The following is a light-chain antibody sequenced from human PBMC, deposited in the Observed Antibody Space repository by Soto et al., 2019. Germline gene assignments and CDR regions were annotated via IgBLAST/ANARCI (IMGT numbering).Light chain of an antibody. CDR3: QQYNIVWA. V-gene: IGKV1-5*01. CDR2: DAS. J-gene: IGKJ1*01. CDR1: QSISSW. Sequence: DIQMTQSPSTLSASVGDRVTITCRASQSISSWLAWYQQKPGKAPKLLIYDASSLESGVPSRFSGSGSGTEFTLTISSLQPDDFATYYCQQYNIVWAFCQGTNVDIK.